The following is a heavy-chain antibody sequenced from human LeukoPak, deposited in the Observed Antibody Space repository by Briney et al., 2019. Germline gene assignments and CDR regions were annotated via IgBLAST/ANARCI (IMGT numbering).Heavy chain of an antibody. CDR3: AISRYGGNSYYFDY. CDR2: IIPIFGTA. V-gene: IGHV1-69*05. CDR1: GGTFSSYA. J-gene: IGHJ4*02. Sequence: GASVKVSCKASGGTFSSYAISWVRQAPGQGLEWMGGIIPIFGTANYAQKFQGRVTITTGESTSTAYMELSSLRSEDTAVYYCAISRYGGNSYYFDYWGQGTLVTVSS. D-gene: IGHD4-23*01.